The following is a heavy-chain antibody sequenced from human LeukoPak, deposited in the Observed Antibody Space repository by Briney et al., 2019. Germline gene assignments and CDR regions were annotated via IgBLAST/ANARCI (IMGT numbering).Heavy chain of an antibody. Sequence: PGGSLRLSCTASGFTFSTYAMHWVRQAPGKGLEWVAVISHDGGLKYYADSVKGRFIISRDNSKNTLYVEMNSLRVEETAIYYCARDRLGGSKFDYWGQGTVVTVSA. CDR1: GFTFSTYA. J-gene: IGHJ4*02. D-gene: IGHD1-26*01. V-gene: IGHV3-30*04. CDR2: ISHDGGLK. CDR3: ARDRLGGSKFDY.